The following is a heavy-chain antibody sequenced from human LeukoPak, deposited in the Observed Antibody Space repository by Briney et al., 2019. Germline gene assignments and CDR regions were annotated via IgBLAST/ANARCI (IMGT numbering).Heavy chain of an antibody. D-gene: IGHD2-2*01. J-gene: IGHJ5*02. V-gene: IGHV4-31*03. CDR1: GGSISSGGYY. Sequence: SETLSLTCTVSGGSISSGGYYWSWIRQHPGKGLEWIGYIYYSGSTYYNPSLKSRVTISVDTSKNQFSLKLSSVTAADTAVYYCARDKYCSSTSCYPYPLGFDPWGQGTLVTVSS. CDR3: ARDKYCSSTSCYPYPLGFDP. CDR2: IYYSGST.